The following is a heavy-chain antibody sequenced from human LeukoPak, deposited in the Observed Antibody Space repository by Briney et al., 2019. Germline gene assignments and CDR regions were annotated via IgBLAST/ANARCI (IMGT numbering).Heavy chain of an antibody. CDR3: ARSLVVPAAANLVYYGMDV. V-gene: IGHV3-72*01. J-gene: IGHJ6*02. D-gene: IGHD2-2*01. Sequence: GGSLRLSCAASGFTFSDHYMDWVRQAPGKGLEWVGRTRNKANSYTTEYAASVKGRFTISRDDSKNSLYLQMNSLKTEDTAVYYCARSLVVPAAANLVYYGMDVWGQGTMVTVSS. CDR1: GFTFSDHY. CDR2: TRNKANSYTT.